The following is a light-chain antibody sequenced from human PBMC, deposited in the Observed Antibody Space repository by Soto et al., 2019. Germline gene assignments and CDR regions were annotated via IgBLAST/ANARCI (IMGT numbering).Light chain of an antibody. J-gene: IGLJ1*01. Sequence: QSALTQPAAVSGSPGQAITISCTGTSSDVGGYNYVSWYLQHPGKAPKLMIYEVSNRPSGVSDRFSGSKSGNTASLTISGLQAEDEADYYCTSYTSSSTPVFGTGTKVTVL. CDR3: TSYTSSSTPV. V-gene: IGLV2-14*01. CDR1: SSDVGGYNY. CDR2: EVS.